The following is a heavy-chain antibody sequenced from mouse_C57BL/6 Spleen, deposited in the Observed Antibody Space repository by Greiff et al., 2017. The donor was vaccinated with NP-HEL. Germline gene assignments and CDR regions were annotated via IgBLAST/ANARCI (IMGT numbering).Heavy chain of an antibody. CDR3: VRGEFGTTFAY. J-gene: IGHJ3*01. Sequence: QVQLKQPGAELVRPGSSVKLSCKASGYTFTSYWMHWVKQRPIQGLEWIGNIDPSDSETHYNQKFKDKATLTVDKSSSTAYMQLSSLTSEDSAVYYCVRGEFGTTFAYWGQGTLVTVSA. D-gene: IGHD1-1*01. V-gene: IGHV1-52*01. CDR1: GYTFTSYW. CDR2: IDPSDSET.